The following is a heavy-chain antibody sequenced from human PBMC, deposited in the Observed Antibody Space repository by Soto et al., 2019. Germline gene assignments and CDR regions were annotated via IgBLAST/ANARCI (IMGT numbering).Heavy chain of an antibody. Sequence: GGSLRLSCAASGFTFSSYGMHWVRQAPGKGLEWVAVIWYDGSNKYYADSVKGRFTISRDNSKNTLYLQMNSLRAEDTAVYYCARDRTQLEYYGMDVWGQGTTVTVSS. J-gene: IGHJ6*02. V-gene: IGHV3-33*01. CDR3: ARDRTQLEYYGMDV. D-gene: IGHD5-18*01. CDR1: GFTFSSYG. CDR2: IWYDGSNK.